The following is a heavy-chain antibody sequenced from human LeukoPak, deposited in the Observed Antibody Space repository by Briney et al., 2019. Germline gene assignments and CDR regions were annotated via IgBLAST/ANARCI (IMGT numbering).Heavy chain of an antibody. CDR1: GFTFSTYW. V-gene: IGHV3-7*01. D-gene: IGHD5-18*01. CDR2: IKKDQSEK. J-gene: IGHJ4*02. CDR3: ARDPSRGYNYGYGDF. Sequence: GGSLRLSCAASGFTFSTYWMSWVRQAPGKGLEWVAHIKKDQSEKYYVESVKGRFTIARDNAKNSLYLQMNSLRAEDTAVYYCARDPSRGYNYGYGDFWGQGTLVIVSS.